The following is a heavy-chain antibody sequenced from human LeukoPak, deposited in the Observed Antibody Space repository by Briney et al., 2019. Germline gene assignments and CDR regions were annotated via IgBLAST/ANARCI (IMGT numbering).Heavy chain of an antibody. CDR1: GFTFRVYW. CDR2: IKHDGSEI. Sequence: GGSLRLSCAASGFTFRVYWMSWVRQAPGEGVEWGANIKHDGSEIYYVVSVRGLFPISRDNAKNSLHLQMNSLRAEDTAVYYCARDGSSGSYYGGYYYFDCWGQGTLVTVSS. V-gene: IGHV3-7*01. J-gene: IGHJ4*02. D-gene: IGHD1-26*01. CDR3: ARDGSSGSYYGGYYYFDC.